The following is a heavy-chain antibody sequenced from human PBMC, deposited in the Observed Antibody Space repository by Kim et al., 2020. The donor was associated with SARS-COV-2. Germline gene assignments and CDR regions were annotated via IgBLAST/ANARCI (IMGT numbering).Heavy chain of an antibody. CDR3: ARDVCGGDCYSVDY. Sequence: ADSVKGRFTISRDNAKNSLYLQMNSLRAEDTAVYYCARDVCGGDCYSVDYWGQGTLVTVSS. J-gene: IGHJ4*02. V-gene: IGHV3-21*01. D-gene: IGHD2-21*02.